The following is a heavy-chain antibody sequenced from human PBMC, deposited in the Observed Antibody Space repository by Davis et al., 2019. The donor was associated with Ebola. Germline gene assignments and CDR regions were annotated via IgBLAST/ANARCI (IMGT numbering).Heavy chain of an antibody. V-gene: IGHV3-74*01. CDR1: GFTFSSYW. D-gene: IGHD6-13*01. CDR3: ARDESSSWYPHYYYYYGMDV. CDR2: INSDGSST. J-gene: IGHJ6*02. Sequence: HTGGSLRLSCAASGFTFSSYWMHWVRHAPGKGLVWVSRINSDGSSTSYADSVKGRFTISRDNAKNSLYLQMNSLRVEDTALYYCARDESSSWYPHYYYYYGMDVWGQGTTVTVSS.